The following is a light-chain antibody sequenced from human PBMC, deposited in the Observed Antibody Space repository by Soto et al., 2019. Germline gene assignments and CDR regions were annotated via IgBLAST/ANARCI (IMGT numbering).Light chain of an antibody. CDR1: QSVSSY. Sequence: EIVLTQSPVTLSLSPGERATLSCRASQSVSSYLAWYQQKPGQAPRLLIYDASNRATGIPARFSGGGSGTDFTLTIDNLEPEDFAVYYCQQYGSPPITFGQGTRLENK. CDR3: QQYGSPPIT. V-gene: IGKV3-11*01. J-gene: IGKJ5*01. CDR2: DAS.